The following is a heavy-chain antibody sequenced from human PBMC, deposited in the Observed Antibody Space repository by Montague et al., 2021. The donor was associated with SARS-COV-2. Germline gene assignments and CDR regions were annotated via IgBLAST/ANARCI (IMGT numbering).Heavy chain of an antibody. D-gene: IGHD3-3*01. J-gene: IGHJ4*02. CDR3: ARGVTIFGVVDTIDY. Sequence: TLSLTCTVSGGSISSGGYYWSWIRQHPGKGLEWIGYIYYSGSTYYNPSLKSRVTISVDTSKNQFSLKLSSVTAADTAVYYCARGVTIFGVVDTIDYWGRGTLVTVSS. V-gene: IGHV4-31*03. CDR1: GGSISSGGYY. CDR2: IYYSGST.